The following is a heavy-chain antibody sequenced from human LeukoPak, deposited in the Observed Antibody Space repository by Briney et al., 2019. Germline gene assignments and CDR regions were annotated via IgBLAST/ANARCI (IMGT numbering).Heavy chain of an antibody. J-gene: IGHJ4*02. CDR1: GFTFDDYG. CDR2: INWNGGST. CDR3: ARERSGSGSYHLDY. D-gene: IGHD1-26*01. Sequence: GGSLRLSCAASGFTFDDYGMSWVRQAPGKGLEWVSGINWNGGSTGYADSVKGRFTISRDNAKNSLYLQMNSLRAGDTALYYCARERSGSGSYHLDYWGQGTLVTVSS. V-gene: IGHV3-20*04.